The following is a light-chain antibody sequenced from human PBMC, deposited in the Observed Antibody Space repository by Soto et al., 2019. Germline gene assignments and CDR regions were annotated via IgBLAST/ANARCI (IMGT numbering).Light chain of an antibody. CDR2: GAS. CDR3: QQYGRSLT. V-gene: IGKV3-20*01. J-gene: IGKJ4*01. CDR1: QSVSSSY. Sequence: EIVLTQSPGTLSLSPGERATLSCRASQSVSSSYLARYQQKPGQAPRLLIYGASSRATGIPDRFSGSGSGTDFTLTISRLEPEGFAVYYCQQYGRSLTFGGGTKVEIK.